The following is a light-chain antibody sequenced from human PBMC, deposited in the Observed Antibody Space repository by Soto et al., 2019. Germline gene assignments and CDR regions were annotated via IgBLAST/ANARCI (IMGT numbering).Light chain of an antibody. V-gene: IGKV1-6*01. J-gene: IGKJ4*01. CDR2: VAS. CDR1: QDIRND. Sequence: MRMSQSSSSLSASVGYRVPITCRASQDIRNDLSWFQQKPGKAPRLLIYVASNSQSGVPSRFSGSGSGTDFTLTISSLQPEDFGTNYCIQDYSNPLTSGGWTQVYIK. CDR3: IQDYSNPLT.